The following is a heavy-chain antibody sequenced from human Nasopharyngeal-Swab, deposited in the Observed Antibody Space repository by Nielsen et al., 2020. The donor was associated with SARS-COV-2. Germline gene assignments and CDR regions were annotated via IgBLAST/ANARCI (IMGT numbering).Heavy chain of an antibody. CDR3: AAVPSGDYGGY. D-gene: IGHD4-23*01. V-gene: IGHV3-33*01. Sequence: GESLKISCAASGFTFSNYGMHWVRQAPGKGLEWVAVIWYDGSNKYYADSVKGRFTISRDNSKNTVYLQMSSLRGEDTAVYYCAAVPSGDYGGYWGQGTLVTVSS. J-gene: IGHJ4*02. CDR1: GFTFSNYG. CDR2: IWYDGSNK.